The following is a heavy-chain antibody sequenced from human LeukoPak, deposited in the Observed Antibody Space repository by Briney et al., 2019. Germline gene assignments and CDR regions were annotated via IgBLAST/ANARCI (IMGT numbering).Heavy chain of an antibody. CDR1: GFTFSSYA. V-gene: IGHV3-30-3*01. D-gene: IGHD6-19*01. CDR3: ARDPRYGSGWSEFDY. Sequence: PGRSLRLSCAASGFTFSSYATHWVRQAPGKGLEWVAVISYDGSNKYYADSVKGRFTISRDNSKNTLYLQMNSLRAEDTAVYYCARDPRYGSGWSEFDYWGQGTLVTVSS. J-gene: IGHJ4*02. CDR2: ISYDGSNK.